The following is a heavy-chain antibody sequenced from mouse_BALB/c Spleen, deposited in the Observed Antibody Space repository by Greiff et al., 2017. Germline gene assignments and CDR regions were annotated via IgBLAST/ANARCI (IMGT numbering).Heavy chain of an antibody. Sequence: QVQLKQSGAELAKPGASVKMSCKASGYTFTSYWMHWVKQRPGQGLEWIGYINPSTGYTEYNQKFKDKATLTADKSSSTAYMQLSSLTSEDSAVYYCARCVYGSWWFAYWGQGTLVTVSA. CDR3: ARCVYGSWWFAY. V-gene: IGHV1-7*01. CDR2: INPSTGYT. D-gene: IGHD1-1*01. J-gene: IGHJ3*01. CDR1: GYTFTSYW.